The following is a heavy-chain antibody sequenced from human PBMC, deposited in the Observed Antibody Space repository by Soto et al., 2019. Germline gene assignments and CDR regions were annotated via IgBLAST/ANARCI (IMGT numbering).Heavy chain of an antibody. CDR2: INPNSGGT. J-gene: IGHJ6*02. CDR1: GYTFTGYY. V-gene: IGHV1-2*04. Sequence: QVQLVQSGAEVKKPGASVKVSCKASGYTFTGYYMHWVRQAPGQGLEWMGWINPNSGGTNYAQKFQGWVTMTRDTCRSTAYMELSRLRSDDTAVYYCARAAYYYDSSGYPPYYYGMDVWGQGTTVTVSS. D-gene: IGHD3-22*01. CDR3: ARAAYYYDSSGYPPYYYGMDV.